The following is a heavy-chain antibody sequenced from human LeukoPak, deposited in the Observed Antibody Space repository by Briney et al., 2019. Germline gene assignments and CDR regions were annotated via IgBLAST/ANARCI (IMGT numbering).Heavy chain of an antibody. CDR1: GYTFTSYD. CDR2: MNPNSGNT. V-gene: IGHV1-8*01. CDR3: ARGRRKRWLRWYYYYYMDV. Sequence: ASVKVSCKASGYTFTSYDINWVRQATGQGLEWMGWMNPNSGNTGYAQKFQGRVTMTRNTSISTAYMELSSLRSEDTAVYYCARGRRKRWLRWYYYYYMDVWGKGTTVTASS. J-gene: IGHJ6*03. D-gene: IGHD5-24*01.